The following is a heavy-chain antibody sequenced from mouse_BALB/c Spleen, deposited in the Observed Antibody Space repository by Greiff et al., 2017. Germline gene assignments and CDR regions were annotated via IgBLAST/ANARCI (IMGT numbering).Heavy chain of an antibody. V-gene: IGHV5-17*02. CDR3: ARGGYGSSYEWFAY. CDR2: ISSGSSTI. Sequence: EVHLVESGGGLVQPGGSRKLSCAASGFTFSSFGMHWVRQAPEKGLEWVAYISSGSSTIYYADTVKGRFTISRDNPKNTLFLQMTSLRSEDTAMYYCARGGYGSSYEWFAYWGQGTLVTVSA. CDR1: GFTFSSFG. J-gene: IGHJ3*01. D-gene: IGHD1-1*01.